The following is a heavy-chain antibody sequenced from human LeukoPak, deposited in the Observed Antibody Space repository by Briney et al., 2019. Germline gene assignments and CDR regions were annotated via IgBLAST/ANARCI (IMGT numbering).Heavy chain of an antibody. CDR3: AREREYSFWRSYGTYDYFYFMDV. Sequence: GESLRLSCTTSGFTVSSDYMGWVRQSPGKGLEWVSSLSTGGGTYYGDFVKGRFTVSRDISKNTLYLQMNSLRAEDTAVYYCAREREYSFWRSYGTYDYFYFMDVWGKGTTAIVSS. D-gene: IGHD3-3*01. J-gene: IGHJ6*03. V-gene: IGHV3-53*01. CDR2: LSTGGGT. CDR1: GFTVSSDY.